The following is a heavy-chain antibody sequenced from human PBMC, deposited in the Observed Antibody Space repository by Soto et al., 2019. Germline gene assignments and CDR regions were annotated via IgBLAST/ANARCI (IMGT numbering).Heavy chain of an antibody. Sequence: QVQLVQSGAEVKKPGASVKVSCKASGYTFTSYAMHWVRQAPGQRLEWMGWINAGNGNTKYSQKFKGRVTITRDTSASTADMGLSSLRSEDTAVYYCAGGGLPVTILSGEQALGYWGQGTLVTVSS. CDR1: GYTFTSYA. CDR3: AGGGLPVTILSGEQALGY. J-gene: IGHJ4*02. D-gene: IGHD4-17*01. CDR2: INAGNGNT. V-gene: IGHV1-3*01.